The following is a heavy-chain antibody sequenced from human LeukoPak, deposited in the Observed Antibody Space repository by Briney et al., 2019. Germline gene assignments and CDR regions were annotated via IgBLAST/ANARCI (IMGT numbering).Heavy chain of an antibody. V-gene: IGHV3-15*01. CDR3: TTDSAAY. J-gene: IGHJ4*02. Sequence: PGGSLRLSCVASGFTFSNAWMTWVRQAPGKGLEWVGRVKRKIDGETTDYAAAVKGRFAISRDDSKNTVYLQMNSLKTEDTALYYCTTDSAAYWGQGTLVTVSS. CDR1: GFTFSNAW. CDR2: VKRKIDGETT.